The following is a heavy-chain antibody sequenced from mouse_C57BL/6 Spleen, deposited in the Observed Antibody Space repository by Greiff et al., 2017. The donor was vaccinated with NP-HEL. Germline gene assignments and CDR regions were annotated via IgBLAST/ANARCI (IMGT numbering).Heavy chain of an antibody. D-gene: IGHD1-1*01. Sequence: EVMLVESGEGLVKPGGSLKLSCAASGFTFSSYAMSWVRQTPEKRLEWVAYISSGGDYIYYADTVKGRFTISRDNARNTLYLQMSSLKSEDTAMYYCTRDRGGITTFDVWGTGTTVTVSS. CDR3: TRDRGGITTFDV. J-gene: IGHJ1*03. V-gene: IGHV5-9-1*02. CDR2: ISSGGDYI. CDR1: GFTFSSYA.